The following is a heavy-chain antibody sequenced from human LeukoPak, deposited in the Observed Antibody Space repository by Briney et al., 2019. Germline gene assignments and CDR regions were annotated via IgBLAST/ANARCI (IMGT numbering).Heavy chain of an antibody. D-gene: IGHD4-17*01. CDR2: INPNSGGT. V-gene: IGHV1-2*02. CDR3: ARVRDYGDYSGWFDP. Sequence: ASVKVSCKASGYTFTGYYMHWVRQAPGQGLEWMRWINPNSGGTNYAQKFQGRVTMTRDTSISTAYMELSRLRSDDTAVYYCARVRDYGDYSGWFDPWGQGTLVTVSS. J-gene: IGHJ5*02. CDR1: GYTFTGYY.